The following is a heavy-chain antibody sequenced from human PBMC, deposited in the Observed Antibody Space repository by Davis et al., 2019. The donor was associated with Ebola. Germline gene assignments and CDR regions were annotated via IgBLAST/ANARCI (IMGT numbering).Heavy chain of an antibody. Sequence: ASVKVSCNASAYTFTGYYMHWVRQAPGQGLEWMGWINPNRGGTNYAQKFQGWVTMTRDTSISTAYMELSRLRSDDTAVYYCARGGTRANWFDPWGQGTLVTVSS. CDR1: AYTFTGYY. D-gene: IGHD3-10*01. CDR2: INPNRGGT. V-gene: IGHV1-2*04. CDR3: ARGGTRANWFDP. J-gene: IGHJ5*02.